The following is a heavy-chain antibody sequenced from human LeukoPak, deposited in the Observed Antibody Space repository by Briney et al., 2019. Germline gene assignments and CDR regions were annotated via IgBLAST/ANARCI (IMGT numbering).Heavy chain of an antibody. CDR3: ARGDYGDYEFYFDY. CDR2: IYYSGST. Sequence: KTSETLSLTCTVSGGSISSGDYYWSWIRQPPGKGLEWIGYIYYSGSTYYNPSLKSRVTILVDTSKNQFSLKLSSVTAADTAVYYCARGDYGDYEFYFDYWGQGTLVTVSS. D-gene: IGHD4-17*01. J-gene: IGHJ4*02. CDR1: GGSISSGDYY. V-gene: IGHV4-30-4*01.